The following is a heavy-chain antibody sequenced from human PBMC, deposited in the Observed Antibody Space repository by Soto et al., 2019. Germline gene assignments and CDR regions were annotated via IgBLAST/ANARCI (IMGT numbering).Heavy chain of an antibody. Sequence: ASVKVSCKASGGTFSIYTSSWVRQAPGQGLEWMGRIIPILGIANYAQKFQGRVTITADKSTSTAYMELSSLRSEDTAVYYCARGCSGGSCYGAFDIWGQGTMVTVSS. CDR3: ARGCSGGSCYGAFDI. CDR1: GGTFSIYT. CDR2: IIPILGIA. D-gene: IGHD2-15*01. V-gene: IGHV1-69*02. J-gene: IGHJ3*02.